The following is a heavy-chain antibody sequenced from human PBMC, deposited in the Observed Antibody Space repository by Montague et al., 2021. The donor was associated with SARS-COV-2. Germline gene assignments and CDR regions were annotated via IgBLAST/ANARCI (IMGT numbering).Heavy chain of an antibody. J-gene: IGHJ4*02. CDR2: IYSSGNT. CDR3: ARHYSATLPAVY. D-gene: IGHD2-15*01. V-gene: IGHV4-4*07. CDR1: GGSISTYY. Sequence: SETLSLTCTVSGGSISTYYWSWILQPPGKELEWIGRIYSSGNTNYNPSPKSRVTMSVDTSKNQFFLKVNSVTAADTAVYYCARHYSATLPAVYWGQGTLVTVSS.